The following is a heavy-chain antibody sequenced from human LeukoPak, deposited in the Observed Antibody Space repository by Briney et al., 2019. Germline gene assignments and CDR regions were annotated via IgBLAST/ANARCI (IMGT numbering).Heavy chain of an antibody. Sequence: GASVKVPCKASGYTFTSYGISWVRQAPGQGLEWMGWISAYNGNTNYAQKLQGRVTMTTDTSTSTAYMELRSLRSDDTAVYYCAREKLMWELGESRWFDPWGQGTLVTVSS. V-gene: IGHV1-18*01. CDR1: GYTFTSYG. CDR2: ISAYNGNT. J-gene: IGHJ5*02. CDR3: AREKLMWELGESRWFDP. D-gene: IGHD1-26*01.